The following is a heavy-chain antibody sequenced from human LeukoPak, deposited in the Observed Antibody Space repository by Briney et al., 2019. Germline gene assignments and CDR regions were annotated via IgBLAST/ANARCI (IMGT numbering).Heavy chain of an antibody. CDR3: ARARTRYSGSYGGAFDI. V-gene: IGHV3-74*01. CDR1: GFTFSSYW. Sequence: PGGSLRLSCAASGFTFSSYWMHWVRQAPGKGLVWVSRINSDGSSTSYADSVKGRFTISRDNAKNTLYLQMNSLRAEDTAVYYCARARTRYSGSYGGAFDIWGQGTMVTVSS. D-gene: IGHD1-26*01. J-gene: IGHJ3*02. CDR2: INSDGSST.